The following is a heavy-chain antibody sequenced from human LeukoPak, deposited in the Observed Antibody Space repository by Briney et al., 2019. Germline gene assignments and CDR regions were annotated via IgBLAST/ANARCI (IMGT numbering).Heavy chain of an antibody. Sequence: APVKVSCKASGYTFTGYYMHWVRQAPGQGLEWMGWINPNSGGTNYAQKFQGRVTMTRDTSISTAYMELSRLRSDDTAVYYCARRGWFGELTYYYYGMDVWGQGTTVTVSS. D-gene: IGHD3-10*01. CDR2: INPNSGGT. J-gene: IGHJ6*02. CDR1: GYTFTGYY. V-gene: IGHV1-2*02. CDR3: ARRGWFGELTYYYYGMDV.